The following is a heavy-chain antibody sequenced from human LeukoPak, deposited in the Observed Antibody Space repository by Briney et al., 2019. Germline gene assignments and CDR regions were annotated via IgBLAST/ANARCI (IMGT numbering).Heavy chain of an antibody. V-gene: IGHV4-59*12. CDR3: ARVPRSGWYFTDY. Sequence: PSETLSLTCTVSGGSISSYYWSWIRQPPGKGLEWIGYIYYSGSTYYNPSLKSRVTISVDTSKNQFSLKLSSVTAADTAVYYCARVPRSGWYFTDYWGQGTLVTVSS. CDR1: GGSISSYY. CDR2: IYYSGST. J-gene: IGHJ4*02. D-gene: IGHD6-19*01.